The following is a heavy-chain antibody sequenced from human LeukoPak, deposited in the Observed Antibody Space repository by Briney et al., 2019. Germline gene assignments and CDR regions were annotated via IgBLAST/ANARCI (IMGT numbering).Heavy chain of an antibody. CDR2: ISYDGSNK. Sequence: GGSLRLSCAASGFTFSSYSMHWVRQAPGKGLEWVAVISYDGSNKYYADSVKGRFTISRDNSKNTLYLQMNSLRAEDTAVYYCAKDFGWLLSGMDVWGQGTTVTVSS. J-gene: IGHJ6*02. V-gene: IGHV3-30*18. CDR3: AKDFGWLLSGMDV. CDR1: GFTFSSYS. D-gene: IGHD2-21*02.